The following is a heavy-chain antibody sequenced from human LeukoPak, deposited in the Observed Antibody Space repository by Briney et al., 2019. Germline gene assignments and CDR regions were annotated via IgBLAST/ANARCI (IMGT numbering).Heavy chain of an antibody. D-gene: IGHD3-3*01. CDR3: AKVPRTILGVVPPHYFDY. Sequence: GGSLRLSCAASGFTFSSYAMSWVRQAPGKGLEWVSAISGSGGSTYYADSVKGRFTSSRDNSKNTLYLQMNSLRAEDTAVYYCAKVPRTILGVVPPHYFDYWGQGTLVTVSS. V-gene: IGHV3-23*01. CDR1: GFTFSSYA. J-gene: IGHJ4*02. CDR2: ISGSGGST.